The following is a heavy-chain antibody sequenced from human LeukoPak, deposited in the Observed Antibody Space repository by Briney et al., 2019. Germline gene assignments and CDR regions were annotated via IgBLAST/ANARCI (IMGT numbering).Heavy chain of an antibody. D-gene: IGHD2-2*01. CDR2: INPNSGGT. CDR3: ARDYCSSTSCQSP. CDR1: GYTFTGYY. J-gene: IGHJ5*02. Sequence: ASVKVSCKASGYTFTGYYMHWVRQAPGQGLEWMGWINPNSGGTNYAQKFQGRVTMTRDTSISTAYMELSRLRSDDTAVYYCARDYCSSTSCQSPWGQGTLVTVSS. V-gene: IGHV1-2*02.